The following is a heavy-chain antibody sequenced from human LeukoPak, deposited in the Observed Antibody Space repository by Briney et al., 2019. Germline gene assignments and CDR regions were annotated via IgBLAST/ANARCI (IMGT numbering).Heavy chain of an antibody. Sequence: ASVKVSCKASGGTFSSYAISWVRQAPGQGLEWMGGIIPIFGTANYAQKFQSRVTITADESTSTAYMELSSLRSEDTAVYYCAREVRGMPNWFDPWGQGTLVTVSS. D-gene: IGHD3-16*01. CDR3: AREVRGMPNWFDP. J-gene: IGHJ5*02. CDR1: GGTFSSYA. CDR2: IIPIFGTA. V-gene: IGHV1-69*13.